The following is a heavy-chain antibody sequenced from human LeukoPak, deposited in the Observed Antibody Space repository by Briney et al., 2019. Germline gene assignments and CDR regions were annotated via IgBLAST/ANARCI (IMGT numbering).Heavy chain of an antibody. CDR2: ISGSGDRT. J-gene: IGHJ4*02. CDR3: AKAAYGSESYYDPFDY. CDR1: GFTVSSNY. V-gene: IGHV3-23*01. Sequence: PGGSLRLSCAASGFTVSSNYMSWVRQAPGKGLEWVSVISGSGDRTYYADSVKGRFTISRDNSKNTLYLQMNSLRAEDTAVYYCAKAAYGSESYYDPFDYWGQGTLVTVSS. D-gene: IGHD3-10*01.